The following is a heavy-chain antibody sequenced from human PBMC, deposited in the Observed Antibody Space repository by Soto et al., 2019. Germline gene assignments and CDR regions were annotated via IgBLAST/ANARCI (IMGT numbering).Heavy chain of an antibody. CDR2: ISGSGSST. V-gene: IGHV3-23*01. J-gene: IGHJ6*02. CDR3: AKDSTNYYDSIGPF. Sequence: GGSLRLSCAASGFTFSSYTMSWVRQAPGKGLEWVSTISGSGSSTYYADSVKGRFTISRDNSKNTLYLQMNSLRAEDTAVYYCAKDSTNYYDSIGPFRGQRTTVTGSS. D-gene: IGHD3-22*01. CDR1: GFTFSSYT.